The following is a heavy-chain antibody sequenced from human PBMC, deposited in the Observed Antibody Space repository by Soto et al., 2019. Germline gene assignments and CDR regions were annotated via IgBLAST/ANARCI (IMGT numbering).Heavy chain of an antibody. CDR3: AKDFLTYYYDSSGSDY. J-gene: IGHJ4*02. Sequence: GGSLRLSCAASGFTFSSYAMSWVRQAPGKGLEWVSAISGSGGSTYYADSAKGRFTISRDNSKNTLYLQMNSLRAEDTSVYYCAKDFLTYYYDSSGSDYWGQGTLVTVSS. D-gene: IGHD3-22*01. V-gene: IGHV3-23*01. CDR1: GFTFSSYA. CDR2: ISGSGGST.